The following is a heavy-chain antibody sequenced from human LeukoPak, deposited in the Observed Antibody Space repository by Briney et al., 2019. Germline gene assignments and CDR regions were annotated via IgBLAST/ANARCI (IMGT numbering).Heavy chain of an antibody. V-gene: IGHV1-69*01. J-gene: IGHJ4*02. Sequence: SVKVSCKASGGTFSSYAISWVRQAPGQGLEWMGGIIPIFGTANYAQKFQGRVTITADESTSTAYMELSSLRSEDTAVYYCARGFEPQYYFDYWDQGTLVTVSS. D-gene: IGHD3-10*01. CDR1: GGTFSSYA. CDR2: IIPIFGTA. CDR3: ARGFEPQYYFDY.